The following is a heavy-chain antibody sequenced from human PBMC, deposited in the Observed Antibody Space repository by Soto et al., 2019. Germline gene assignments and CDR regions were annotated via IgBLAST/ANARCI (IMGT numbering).Heavy chain of an antibody. CDR2: IYYAGTT. V-gene: IGHV4-59*08. D-gene: IGHD3-22*01. CDR1: GGSLSGYY. J-gene: IGHJ4*02. CDR3: TRLGGFYQALDS. Sequence: SETLSLTCRISGGSLSGYYRAWTRQPPGKGLEWIGYIYYAGTTTYNPSLKNRVTISLDTPKNHFSLKMDSVTAADTAVYYCTRLGGFYQALDSWGQGVLVTVSS.